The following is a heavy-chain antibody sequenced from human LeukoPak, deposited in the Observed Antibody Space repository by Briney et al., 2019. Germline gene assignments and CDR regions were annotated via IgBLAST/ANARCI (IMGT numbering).Heavy chain of an antibody. CDR1: GFSFRSYW. CDR2: IDSDGRST. Sequence: GSLRLSCAASGFSFRSYWMNWVRQAPGKGLVWVSRIDSDGRSTTYADSVKGRFTISRDNAKNTLFLQMNSLRVEDTAVYYCTRGGLWFGAFLDYWGQGTRVTVSS. CDR3: TRGGLWFGAFLDY. J-gene: IGHJ4*02. V-gene: IGHV3-74*01. D-gene: IGHD3-10*01.